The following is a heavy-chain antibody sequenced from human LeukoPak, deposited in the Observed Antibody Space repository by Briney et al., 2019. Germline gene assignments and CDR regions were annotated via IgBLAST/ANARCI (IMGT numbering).Heavy chain of an antibody. D-gene: IGHD2-2*01. CDR3: ARDEDCSSTSCSFDY. Sequence: SETLSLTCTVSGGSISSGSYYWGWIRQPAGKGREWIGRIYTSGSTNYTPSLKSRVTISVDTSKNQFSLKLSSVTAADTAVYYCARDEDCSSTSCSFDYWGQGTLVTVSS. J-gene: IGHJ4*02. V-gene: IGHV4-61*02. CDR2: IYTSGST. CDR1: GGSISSGSYY.